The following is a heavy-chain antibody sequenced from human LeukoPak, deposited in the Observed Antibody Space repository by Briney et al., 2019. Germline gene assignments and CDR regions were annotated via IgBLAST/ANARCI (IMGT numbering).Heavy chain of an antibody. CDR3: ARHYYGDYAYYLDY. Sequence: SETLSLTCTVSGGSISRRNYYWGWVRQPPGKGLEWIGSINYSGTTYYNPSLRSRVTILIDTSKNQFFLKLNSVTAPDTALYYCARHYYGDYAYYLDYWGQGTLVTVSS. J-gene: IGHJ4*02. D-gene: IGHD4-17*01. CDR2: INYSGTT. V-gene: IGHV4-39*01. CDR1: GGSISRRNYY.